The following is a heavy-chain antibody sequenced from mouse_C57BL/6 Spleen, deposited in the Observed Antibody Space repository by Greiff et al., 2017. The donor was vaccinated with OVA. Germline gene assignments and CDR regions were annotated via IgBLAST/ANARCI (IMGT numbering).Heavy chain of an antibody. CDR3: ARKAPPTVGATDYAMDY. V-gene: IGHV2-2*01. CDR2: IWSGGST. CDR1: GFSLTSYG. J-gene: IGHJ4*01. Sequence: QVQLQQSGPGLVQPSQSLSITCTVSGFSLTSYGVHWVRQSPGKGLEWLGVIWSGGSTDYNAAFISRLSISKDTSKSLGFFKMNSLQADDTAIYYCARKAPPTVGATDYAMDYWGQGTSGTGSS. D-gene: IGHD1-1*01.